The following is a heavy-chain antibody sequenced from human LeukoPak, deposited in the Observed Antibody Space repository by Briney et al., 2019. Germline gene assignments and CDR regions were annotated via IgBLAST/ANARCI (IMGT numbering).Heavy chain of an antibody. CDR2: INHSGST. CDR3: ARGNTVTMSDY. CDR1: GGSFSGYY. Sequence: SETLSLTCAVYGGSFSGYYWSWIRQPPGKGLEWIGEINHSGSTNYNPSLKSRVTISIDTSKNQFSLKLSSVTAADTAVYYCARGNTVTMSDYWGQGTLVTVSS. J-gene: IGHJ4*02. V-gene: IGHV4-34*01. D-gene: IGHD4-17*01.